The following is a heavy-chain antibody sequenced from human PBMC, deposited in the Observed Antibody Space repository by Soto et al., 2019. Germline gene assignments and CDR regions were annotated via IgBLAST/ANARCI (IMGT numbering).Heavy chain of an antibody. J-gene: IGHJ6*02. V-gene: IGHV1-2*04. D-gene: IGHD3-22*01. Sequence: ASVKVSCKASGYTFTGYYMHWVRQAPGHGRAWMGWINPNSGGTNYAQKFQGWVTMTRDTSISTAYMELSRLRSDDTAGYYCARYGRSGYYCVPDYYYYGMDVWGQGTTVT. CDR3: ARYGRSGYYCVPDYYYYGMDV. CDR2: INPNSGGT. CDR1: GYTFTGYY.